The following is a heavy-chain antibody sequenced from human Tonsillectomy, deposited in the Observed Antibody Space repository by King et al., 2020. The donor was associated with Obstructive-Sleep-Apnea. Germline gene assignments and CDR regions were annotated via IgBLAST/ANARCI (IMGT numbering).Heavy chain of an antibody. CDR1: DLPFSSSS. J-gene: IGHJ4*02. CDR2: MTSTGTYI. CDR3: AREEYFGSGTYYSTFDY. D-gene: IGHD3-10*01. Sequence: VQLVESGGGLVKPGGSLRLSCVVSDLPFSSSSMNWVRQAPGKGLEWVSSMTSTGTYIYYADSVKGRFTIPRDNAKNSLFLQMNSLTVDDTAVYYCAREEYFGSGTYYSTFDYWGQGTLVTVSS. V-gene: IGHV3-21*01.